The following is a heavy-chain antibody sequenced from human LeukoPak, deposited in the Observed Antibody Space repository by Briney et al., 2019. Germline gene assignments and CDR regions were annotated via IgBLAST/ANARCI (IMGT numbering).Heavy chain of an antibody. D-gene: IGHD3-9*01. J-gene: IGHJ4*02. CDR2: INHSGSI. Sequence: SETLSLTCAVYGGSFSGYYWSWIRQPPGKGLEWIGEINHSGSIKRNPSLKSRVTISVDTSKNQFSLKLSSVTAADTAVYYCARGSDILTGYYHFDYWGQGTLVTVSS. V-gene: IGHV4-34*01. CDR1: GGSFSGYY. CDR3: ARGSDILTGYYHFDY.